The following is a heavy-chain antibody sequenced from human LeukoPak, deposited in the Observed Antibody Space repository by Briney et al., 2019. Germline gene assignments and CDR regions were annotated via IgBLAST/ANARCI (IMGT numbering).Heavy chain of an antibody. D-gene: IGHD3-22*01. V-gene: IGHV4-34*01. CDR3: ARGANYYDSSGYSATFDF. Sequence: PSETLSLTCAVYGGSFSGYYWSWISQPPGKGLEWIGEINHSGSTNYNPSLKSRVTISVDTSKNQFSLKLNSVTAADTAVYYCARGANYYDSSGYSATFDFWGQGTLVTVSS. CDR2: INHSGST. J-gene: IGHJ4*02. CDR1: GGSFSGYY.